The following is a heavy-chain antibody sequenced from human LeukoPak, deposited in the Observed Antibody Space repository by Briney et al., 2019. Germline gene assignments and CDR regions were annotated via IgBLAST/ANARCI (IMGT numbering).Heavy chain of an antibody. CDR2: IWYDGSNK. Sequence: GGSLRLSCAASGFTLSSYSMSWVRQAPGKGLEWVAVIWYDGSNKYYTDSVKGRFTISRDNSKNTLYLQMNSLRAEDTAVYYCARRQTGTFDYWGQGTLVTVSS. D-gene: IGHD1/OR15-1a*01. CDR3: ARRQTGTFDY. J-gene: IGHJ4*02. V-gene: IGHV3-33*08. CDR1: GFTLSSYS.